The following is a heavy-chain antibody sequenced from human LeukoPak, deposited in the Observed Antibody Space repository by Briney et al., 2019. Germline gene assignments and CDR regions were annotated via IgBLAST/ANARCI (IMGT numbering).Heavy chain of an antibody. J-gene: IGHJ5*02. CDR1: GFTFSSSS. CDR3: ARDLGQYYDTSDNWFDP. D-gene: IGHD3-22*01. CDR2: IYSGGSR. V-gene: IGHV3-66*01. Sequence: GGSLRLSCAASGFTFSSSSMHWVRQAPGKGLEWVSVIYSGGSRYYADSVKGRFTISRDNSKNTMYLQMNSLRAEDTAVDYCARDLGQYYDTSDNWFDPWGQGTLVTVSS.